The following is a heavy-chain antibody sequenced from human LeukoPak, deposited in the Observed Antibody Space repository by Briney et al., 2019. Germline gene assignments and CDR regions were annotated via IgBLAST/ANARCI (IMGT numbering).Heavy chain of an antibody. CDR3: ARAGNNWSFDY. CDR2: IYYRGNT. J-gene: IGHJ4*02. CDR1: GGSISSNSAY. Sequence: SETLSLTCTVSGGSISSNSAYWGWIRQPPGKGLEWIGYIYYRGNTNYNPSLKSRVTMAVDTSKNQFSLKVSSVTAADTAVYYCARAGNNWSFDYWGQGTLVTVSS. V-gene: IGHV4-61*05. D-gene: IGHD1-1*01.